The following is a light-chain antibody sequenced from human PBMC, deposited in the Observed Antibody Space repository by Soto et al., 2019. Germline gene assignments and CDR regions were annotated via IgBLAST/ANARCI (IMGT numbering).Light chain of an antibody. Sequence: AIQMTQSPSSLSASVGERVTITCRASQAIRKDLGWYQQKPGEAPKLLISAASSLQSGVPSRFRGSGSGTDFTLTISSLKPEDFETYYCLQDYNYPRTFGQGTKVDIK. J-gene: IGKJ1*01. CDR2: AAS. CDR1: QAIRKD. CDR3: LQDYNYPRT. V-gene: IGKV1-6*01.